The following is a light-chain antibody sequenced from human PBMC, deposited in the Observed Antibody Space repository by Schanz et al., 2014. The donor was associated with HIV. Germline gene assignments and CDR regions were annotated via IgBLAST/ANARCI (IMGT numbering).Light chain of an antibody. J-gene: IGKJ2*01. CDR1: QSVDSW. CDR3: QQYKDNSLHT. V-gene: IGKV1-5*03. CDR2: KAS. Sequence: DIQMTQSPSTLSASVGDRVTITCRASQSVDSWLAWYQQKPGKAPKLLIYKASGLQSGVPSRFRGSGSGTEFTLTISSLQPDDLATYYCQQYKDNSLHTFGQGTKVEIK.